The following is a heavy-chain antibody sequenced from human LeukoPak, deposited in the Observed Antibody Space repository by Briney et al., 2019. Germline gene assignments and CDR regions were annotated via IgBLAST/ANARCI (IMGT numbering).Heavy chain of an antibody. J-gene: IGHJ4*02. CDR2: ISYDGSKK. Sequence: GGSLRLSCAASGITFSTYAMHWVRQAPGKGLEWVAVISYDGSKKYYADSMKGRFTISRDNAKNTVYLQVKSLRAEDTAVYYCASSGIGHYFFDFWGQGALVTVSS. CDR1: GITFSTYA. D-gene: IGHD3-10*01. CDR3: ASSGIGHYFFDF. V-gene: IGHV3-30*04.